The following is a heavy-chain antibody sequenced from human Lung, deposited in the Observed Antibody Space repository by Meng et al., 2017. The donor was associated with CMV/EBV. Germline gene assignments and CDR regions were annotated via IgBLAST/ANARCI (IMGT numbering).Heavy chain of an antibody. V-gene: IGHV3-7*01. J-gene: IGHJ4*02. Sequence: GDXLKISCIVSGFTFREYWMNWVRQATGKGLEWLASIKPGGSDTYYVDTVKGRFTISRDNAKNSVHLQMNSLRAEDTAVYYCFARPIDDWGQGTLVTVSS. CDR2: IKPGGSDT. D-gene: IGHD6-6*01. CDR1: GFTFREYW. CDR3: FARPIDD.